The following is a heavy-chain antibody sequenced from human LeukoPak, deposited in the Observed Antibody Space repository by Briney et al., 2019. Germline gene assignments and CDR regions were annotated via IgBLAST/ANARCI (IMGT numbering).Heavy chain of an antibody. D-gene: IGHD2-21*01. CDR2: INHSGST. Sequence: SETLSLTCAVYGGSFSGYYWSWIRQPPGKGLEWIGEINHSGSTNYNPSLKSRVTISVDTSKNQFSLKLSSVTAADTAVYYCAREILAYCGGDCYSGAFDIWGQGTMVTVSS. V-gene: IGHV4-34*01. CDR1: GGSFSGYY. CDR3: AREILAYCGGDCYSGAFDI. J-gene: IGHJ3*02.